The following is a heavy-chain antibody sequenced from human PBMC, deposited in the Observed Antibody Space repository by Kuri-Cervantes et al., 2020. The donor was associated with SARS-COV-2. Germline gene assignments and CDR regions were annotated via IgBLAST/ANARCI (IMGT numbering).Heavy chain of an antibody. D-gene: IGHD2-2*01. CDR3: SRGRLVPAAIVYYYGMDV. Sequence: SVKVSCKDSAGTFSSYAISWVRQAPGQGLEWMGGIIPIFGTENYAQEFQGRVTITADESTSTAYMELSSLRSEDTAVYYCSRGRLVPAAIVYYYGMDVWGKETTAPSPQ. V-gene: IGHV1-69*13. CDR1: AGTFSSYA. CDR2: IIPIFGTE. J-gene: IGHJ6*04.